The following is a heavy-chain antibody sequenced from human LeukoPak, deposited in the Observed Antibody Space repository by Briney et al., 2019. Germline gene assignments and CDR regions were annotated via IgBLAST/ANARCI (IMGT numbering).Heavy chain of an antibody. Sequence: SETLSLTCTVSGGSISRSSFYWGWIRQPPGKGLVWIGSIYYSGSTYCNPSLKSRVTISVDTSKNQFSLKLCSVTAADTAVYYCARRPGGYDFWSGYYTDDWFDPWGQGTQVTVSS. D-gene: IGHD3-3*01. CDR3: ARRPGGYDFWSGYYTDDWFDP. CDR2: IYYSGST. CDR1: GGSISRSSFY. V-gene: IGHV4-39*01. J-gene: IGHJ5*02.